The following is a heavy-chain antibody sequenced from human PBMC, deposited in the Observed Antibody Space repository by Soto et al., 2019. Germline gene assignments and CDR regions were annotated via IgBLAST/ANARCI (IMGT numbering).Heavy chain of an antibody. J-gene: IGHJ4*02. D-gene: IGHD3-22*01. CDR1: CCSLRRQY. CDR3: ARIGRGYPPCHFDC. Sequence: HSRAASCCSLRRQYFSSTSQPSGKGMEWIGYIYYHGSTNYNPSLKSRVTISVHTSNNQLSLKLGSVTGADTEVYYWARIGRGYPPCHFDCFGQGSLVT. CDR2: IYYHGST. V-gene: IGHV4-59*11.